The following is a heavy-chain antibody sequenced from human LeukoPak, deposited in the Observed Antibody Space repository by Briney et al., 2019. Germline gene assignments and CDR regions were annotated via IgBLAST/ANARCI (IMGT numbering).Heavy chain of an antibody. V-gene: IGHV4-39*07. CDR2: IYYSGST. Sequence: PSETLSLTCTVSGGSISSSSYYWGWIRQPPGKGLEWIGSIYYSGSTYYNPSLKSRVTISVDTSKNQFSLKLSSVTAADTAVYYCARERGYSGYDYHFDYWGQGTLVTVSS. CDR3: ARERGYSGYDYHFDY. CDR1: GGSISSSSYY. J-gene: IGHJ4*02. D-gene: IGHD5-12*01.